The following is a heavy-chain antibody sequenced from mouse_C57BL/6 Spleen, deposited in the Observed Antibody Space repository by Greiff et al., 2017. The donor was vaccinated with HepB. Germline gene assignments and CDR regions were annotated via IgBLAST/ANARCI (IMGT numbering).Heavy chain of an antibody. CDR1: GYTFTSYW. CDR2: IHPNSGST. V-gene: IGHV1-64*01. D-gene: IGHD1-1*01. Sequence: QVQLQQPGAELVKPGASVKLSCKASGYTFTSYWMHWVKQRPGQGLEWIGIIHPNSGSTNYNEKFKSKATLTVDKSSSTAYMQLSSLTSEDSAVYYCARRNYGSSYGWYFDVWGTGTTVTVSS. CDR3: ARRNYGSSYGWYFDV. J-gene: IGHJ1*03.